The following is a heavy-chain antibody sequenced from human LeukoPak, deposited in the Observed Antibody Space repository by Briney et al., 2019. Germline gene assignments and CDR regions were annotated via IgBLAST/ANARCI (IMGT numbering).Heavy chain of an antibody. V-gene: IGHV3-23*01. Sequence: GGSLRLSCGASGFTFSSYAMSWVRQAPGKGLEWVSAITTGGRTYFADSVKGRFTISRGNSKNTVYLQVNSLRAEDSAVYYCAREDGGTSGWVTVDYWGQGTLVTVSS. CDR1: GFTFSSYA. CDR2: ITTGGRT. D-gene: IGHD4-23*01. CDR3: AREDGGTSGWVTVDY. J-gene: IGHJ4*02.